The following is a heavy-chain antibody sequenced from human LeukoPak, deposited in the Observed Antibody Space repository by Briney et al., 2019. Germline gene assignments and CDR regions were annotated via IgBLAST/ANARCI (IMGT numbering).Heavy chain of an antibody. CDR3: TSLSNSYGMDV. CDR1: GFTFSSYW. Sequence: GGSLRLSCAASGFTFSSYWMSWVRQAPGKGLEWVANIKQDGGEKYYVDSVKGRFTISRDNAKNSVYLQMNSLRDEDTAVYYCTSLSNSYGMDVWGQGTTATVSS. D-gene: IGHD2/OR15-2a*01. J-gene: IGHJ6*02. V-gene: IGHV3-7*01. CDR2: IKQDGGEK.